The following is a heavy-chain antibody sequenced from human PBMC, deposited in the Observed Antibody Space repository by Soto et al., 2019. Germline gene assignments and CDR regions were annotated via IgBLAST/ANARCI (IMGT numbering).Heavy chain of an antibody. CDR2: INAGNGNT. J-gene: IGHJ5*02. CDR3: ARDLGPTYYDILTGLAFSNWFDP. CDR1: GYTFTSYA. Sequence: GASVKVSCKASGYTFTSYAMHWVRQAPGQRLEWMGWINAGNGNTKYSQKFQGRVTITRDTSASTAYMELSSLRSEDTAVYYCARDLGPTYYDILTGLAFSNWFDPWGQGTLVTVSS. V-gene: IGHV1-3*01. D-gene: IGHD3-9*01.